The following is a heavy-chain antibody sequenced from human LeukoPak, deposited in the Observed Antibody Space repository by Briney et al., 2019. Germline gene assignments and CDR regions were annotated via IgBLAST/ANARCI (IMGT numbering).Heavy chain of an antibody. Sequence: GGSLRLSCAASGFTFSSYGMHWVRQAPGKGLEWVAVISYDGSNKYYADSVKGRFTISRDNSKNTLYLQMNSLRAEDTAVYYCAKDYYYDSSGYRYFDYWGQGTLVIVSS. V-gene: IGHV3-30*18. CDR2: ISYDGSNK. CDR3: AKDYYYDSSGYRYFDY. D-gene: IGHD3-22*01. J-gene: IGHJ4*02. CDR1: GFTFSSYG.